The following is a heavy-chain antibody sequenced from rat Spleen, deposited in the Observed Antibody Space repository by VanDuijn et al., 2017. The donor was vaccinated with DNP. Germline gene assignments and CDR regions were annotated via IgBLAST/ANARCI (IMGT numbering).Heavy chain of an antibody. CDR3: AKDRSGGYAMDA. J-gene: IGHJ4*01. V-gene: IGHV5-58*01. Sequence: EVRLVETGGGLVQPGRSLKLSCVASGFTFSSYWMYWIRQAPGKGLEWVASINPDGCNTYSPDSVKGRFTISRDNAEDTVYLQMNSLRSEDTATCYCAKDRSGGYAMDAWGQGTSVTVSS. CDR2: INPDGCNT. CDR1: GFTFSSYW. D-gene: IGHD1-11*01.